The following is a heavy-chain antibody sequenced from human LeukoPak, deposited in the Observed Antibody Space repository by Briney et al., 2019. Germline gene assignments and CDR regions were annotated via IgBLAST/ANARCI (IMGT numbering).Heavy chain of an antibody. Sequence: GGSLRLSCAASGFTFSSYWMHWVRQAPGKGLVWVSRINSDGSSTSYADSVKGRFTISRDNAKNTLYPQMNSLRAEDTAVYYCASGSYLQGPFDYWGQGTLVTVSS. V-gene: IGHV3-74*01. J-gene: IGHJ4*02. CDR3: ASGSYLQGPFDY. CDR1: GFTFSSYW. CDR2: INSDGSST. D-gene: IGHD1-26*01.